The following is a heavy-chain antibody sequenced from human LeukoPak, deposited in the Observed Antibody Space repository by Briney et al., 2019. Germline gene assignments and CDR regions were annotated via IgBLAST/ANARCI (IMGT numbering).Heavy chain of an antibody. Sequence: SETLSLTYTVSGGSISSYYWSWIRQPPGKGLEWIGYIYYSGSTNYNPSLKSRVTISVDTSKNQFSLKLSSVTAADTAVYYCARGLYSSGWKTVDYWGQGTLVTVSS. CDR3: ARGLYSSGWKTVDY. D-gene: IGHD6-19*01. J-gene: IGHJ4*02. V-gene: IGHV4-59*01. CDR2: IYYSGST. CDR1: GGSISSYY.